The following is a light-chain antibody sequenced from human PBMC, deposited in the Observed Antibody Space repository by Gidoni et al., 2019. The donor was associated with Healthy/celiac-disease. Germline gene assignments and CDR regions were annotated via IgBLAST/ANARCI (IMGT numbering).Light chain of an antibody. CDR2: GAS. CDR3: QQYNNWPPLT. CDR1: QSVSSN. J-gene: IGKJ4*01. V-gene: IGKV3-15*01. Sequence: IVLTHSPATLSVSPGERATLSCRASQSVSSNLAWYQQKPGQAPRLLIYGASTRATGIPARFSGSGSGTEFTLTISSLQSEDFAVYYCQQYNNWPPLTFGGXTKVEIK.